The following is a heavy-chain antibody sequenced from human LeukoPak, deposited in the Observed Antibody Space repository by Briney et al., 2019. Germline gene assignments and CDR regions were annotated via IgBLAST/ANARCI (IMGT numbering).Heavy chain of an antibody. CDR3: ATDCSSTSCDTGY. CDR1: GGSISSSSYY. V-gene: IGHV4-39*01. CDR2: IYYSGST. Sequence: SETLSLTCTVSGGSISSSSYYWGWIRQPPGKGLEWIGSIYYSGSTYYNPSLKSRVTISVDTPKNQFSLKLSSVTAADTAVYYCATDCSSTSCDTGYWGQGTLVTVSS. D-gene: IGHD2-2*01. J-gene: IGHJ4*02.